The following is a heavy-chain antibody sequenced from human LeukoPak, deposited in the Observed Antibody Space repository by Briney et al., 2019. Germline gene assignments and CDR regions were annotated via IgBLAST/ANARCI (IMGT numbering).Heavy chain of an antibody. CDR1: GFTFSSYG. Sequence: PGRSLRLSCAASGFTFSSYGMHWVRQAPGKGLEWVAVIWYDGSNKYYADSVKGRFTISRDNSKNTLYLQMNSLRAEDTAVYYCAKRGYGDSGDYLDYWGQETLVTVS. V-gene: IGHV3-33*06. CDR3: AKRGYGDSGDYLDY. CDR2: IWYDGSNK. D-gene: IGHD4-17*01. J-gene: IGHJ4*02.